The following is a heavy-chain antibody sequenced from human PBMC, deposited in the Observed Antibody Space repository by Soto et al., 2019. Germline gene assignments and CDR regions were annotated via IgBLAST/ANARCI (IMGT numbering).Heavy chain of an antibody. J-gene: IGHJ4*02. CDR1: GGPISSSF. CDR3: ARRPFEYSSSFYFDY. CDR2: IYYSGST. V-gene: IGHV4-59*08. Sequence: SETLSLTCTVSGGPISSSFWSWIRQPPGKGLEWIGYIYYSGSTNYNPSLKSRVTISVDTSKNQFSLKLSSVTAADTAVYYCARRPFEYSSSFYFDYWGQGTLVTVSS. D-gene: IGHD6-6*01.